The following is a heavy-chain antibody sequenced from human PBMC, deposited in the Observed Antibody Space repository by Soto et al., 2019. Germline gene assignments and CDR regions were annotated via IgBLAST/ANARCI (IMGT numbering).Heavy chain of an antibody. V-gene: IGHV4-31*03. CDR1: GGSISSGGYY. J-gene: IGHJ3*02. CDR2: IYYSGST. CDR3: ARNPAPDYDILTGYVGAFDI. Sequence: PSETLSLTCTVSGGSISSGGYYWSWIRQHPGKGLEWIGYIYYSGSTYYNPSLKSRVTISVDTSKNQFSLKLSSVTAADTAVYYCARNPAPDYDILTGYVGAFDIWGQGTMVTVSS. D-gene: IGHD3-9*01.